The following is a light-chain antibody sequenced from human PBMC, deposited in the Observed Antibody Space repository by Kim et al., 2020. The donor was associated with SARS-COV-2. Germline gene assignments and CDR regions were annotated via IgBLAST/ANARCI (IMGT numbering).Light chain of an antibody. CDR2: HDD. V-gene: IGLV1-44*01. CDR1: ASNIGSNP. CDR3: AAWDDTLMSML. Sequence: QSVLTQSPSASGTPGQRVTISCSGSASNIGSNPLNWYKQVPGTTPKLLISHDDQRPSGVPDRFSGSKSGTSGSLAISGLRSDDEAYYYCAAWDDTLMSMLFGGGTRLTVL. J-gene: IGLJ3*02.